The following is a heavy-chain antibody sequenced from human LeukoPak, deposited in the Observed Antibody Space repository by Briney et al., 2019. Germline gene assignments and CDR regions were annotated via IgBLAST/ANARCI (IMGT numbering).Heavy chain of an antibody. Sequence: GGSLRLSCAASGFTFSSYGMSWVRQAPGKGLEWVSAISGSGGSTYYADSVKGRFTISRDNSKNTLYLQMNSLRAEDTAVYYCAKAAGGGTMIVVPTPFDYWGQGTLVTVSS. D-gene: IGHD3-22*01. V-gene: IGHV3-23*01. CDR2: ISGSGGST. CDR1: GFTFSSYG. J-gene: IGHJ4*02. CDR3: AKAAGGGTMIVVPTPFDY.